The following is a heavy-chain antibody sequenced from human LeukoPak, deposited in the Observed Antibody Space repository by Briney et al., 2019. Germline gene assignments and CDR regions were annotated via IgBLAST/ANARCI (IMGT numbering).Heavy chain of an antibody. CDR1: GFTVSSYG. CDR3: ARDRYNWNADFDY. V-gene: IGHV3-33*08. CDR2: IWYDGGNK. J-gene: IGHJ4*02. Sequence: GGSLRLSCAASGFTVSSYGMHWVRQAPGKGLEWVAVIWYDGGNKYYADSVKGRFTISRDNSKNTLYLQMNSLRAEDTAVYYCARDRYNWNADFDYWGQGTLVTVSS. D-gene: IGHD1-20*01.